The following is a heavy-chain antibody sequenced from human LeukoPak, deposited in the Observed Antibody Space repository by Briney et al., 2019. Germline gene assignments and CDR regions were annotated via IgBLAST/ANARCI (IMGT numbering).Heavy chain of an antibody. D-gene: IGHD3-16*02. CDR2: IYTSERT. CDR1: GGSITFGSYY. J-gene: IGHJ4*02. V-gene: IGHV4-61*02. Sequence: PSETLSLTCTVSGGSITFGSYYWTWIRQPAGKGLEWIGRIYTSERTFYNPSLKSRVTISMDTSMNQFSLRLNSVTAADTAVYYCARARVIPASFDDWGQGALVTVSS. CDR3: ARARVIPASFDD.